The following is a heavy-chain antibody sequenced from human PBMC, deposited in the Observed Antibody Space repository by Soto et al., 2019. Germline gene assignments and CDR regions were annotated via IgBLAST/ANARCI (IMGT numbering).Heavy chain of an antibody. D-gene: IGHD4-17*01. Sequence: GGSLRLSCTVSGFAFRHNYLTWIRQAPGKGLEWLSYINTGGSPAYYADSVKGRFTISTDIAKKSLYLQMDSLRADDTGVYYCATGGIDYETWGQGALVTVSS. V-gene: IGHV3-11*01. CDR1: GFAFRHNY. CDR2: INTGGSPA. CDR3: ATGGIDYET. J-gene: IGHJ5*02.